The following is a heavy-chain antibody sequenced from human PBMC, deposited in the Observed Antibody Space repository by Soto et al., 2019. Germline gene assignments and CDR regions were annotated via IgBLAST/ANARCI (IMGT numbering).Heavy chain of an antibody. Sequence: QVQLQESGPGLVKPSQTLSLTCTVSGGSISSGGYYWSWIRQHPGKGLEWIGYIYYSGSTYYNPSLKGRVTISVDPAKNPFSLKLSSVTAADTAVYYCPRVKGRWLPFAFDYWGQGTLVTVSS. V-gene: IGHV4-31*03. D-gene: IGHD5-12*01. CDR3: PRVKGRWLPFAFDY. CDR1: GGSISSGGYY. CDR2: IYYSGST. J-gene: IGHJ4*02.